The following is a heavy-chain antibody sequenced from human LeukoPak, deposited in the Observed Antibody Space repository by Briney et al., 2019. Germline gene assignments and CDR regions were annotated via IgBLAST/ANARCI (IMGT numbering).Heavy chain of an antibody. CDR3: ATVAAAWFLRYFDY. Sequence: ASVKVSCKVSGYTLTELSMHWVRQAPGKGLEWMGGFDPEDGETIYAQKFQGRVTMTEDTSTDTAYMELSSLRSEDTAVYYCATVAAAWFLRYFDYWGQGTLVTVSS. J-gene: IGHJ4*02. CDR1: GYTLTELS. D-gene: IGHD6-13*01. CDR2: FDPEDGET. V-gene: IGHV1-24*01.